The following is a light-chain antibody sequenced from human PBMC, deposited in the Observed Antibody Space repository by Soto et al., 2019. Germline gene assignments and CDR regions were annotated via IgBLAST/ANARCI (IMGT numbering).Light chain of an antibody. CDR3: QQYDKWPLT. J-gene: IGKJ4*01. CDR1: QSVLYSSKNRNH. Sequence: IVMTQSPDSLAVSLVESATINCKSSQSVLYSSKNRNHLAWYQQRPGQPPKVLIYWASTRESGVPDRFSGSGSGADFTLTISSLQSEDFAVYYCQQYDKWPLTFGGGTKVDIK. V-gene: IGKV4-1*01. CDR2: WAS.